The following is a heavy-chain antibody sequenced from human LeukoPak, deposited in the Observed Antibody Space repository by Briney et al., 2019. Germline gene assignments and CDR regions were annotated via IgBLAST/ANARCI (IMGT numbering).Heavy chain of an antibody. J-gene: IGHJ4*02. Sequence: RSSETLSLTCTVSGGSISSYYWSWIRQPPGKGLEWIGYIYYSGSTNYNPSLKSRVTISIDTSKNQFSLKLNSVTAADTAVYYCARRSVAGPPDYWGQGTLVTVSS. CDR2: IYYSGST. D-gene: IGHD6-19*01. CDR3: ARRSVAGPPDY. V-gene: IGHV4-59*01. CDR1: GGSISSYY.